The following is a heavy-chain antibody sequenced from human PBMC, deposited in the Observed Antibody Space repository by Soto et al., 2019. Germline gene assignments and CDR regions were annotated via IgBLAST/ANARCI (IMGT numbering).Heavy chain of an antibody. D-gene: IGHD6-13*01. Sequence: GLDLEWLALIYWDDDKRYSPSLKSRLTITKDTSKNQVVLTMTNMDPVDTATYYCAHFWYSSFYPSLTYDAFDIWGQGTMVTVSS. CDR2: IYWDDDK. J-gene: IGHJ3*02. V-gene: IGHV2-5*02. CDR3: AHFWYSSFYPSLTYDAFDI.